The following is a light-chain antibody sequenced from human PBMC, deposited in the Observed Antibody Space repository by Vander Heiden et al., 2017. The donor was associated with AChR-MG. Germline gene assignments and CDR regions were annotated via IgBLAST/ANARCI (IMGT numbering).Light chain of an antibody. V-gene: IGKV1-5*01. CDR1: QSISDW. CDR3: QQDNSYPLT. J-gene: IGKJ4*01. CDR2: DAS. Sequence: DIQMTQSPSTLSASVRDRVTITCRASQSISDWLAWYQQKPGKAPKLLIYDASSLDSGVPSRFSGSGSGTEFTLTISSLQPDDFATYYCQQDNSYPLTFGGGTRVEIK.